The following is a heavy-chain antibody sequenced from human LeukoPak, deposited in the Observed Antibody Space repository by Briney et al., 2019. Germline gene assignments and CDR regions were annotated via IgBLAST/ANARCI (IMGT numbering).Heavy chain of an antibody. D-gene: IGHD3-22*01. CDR3: ARATYEDFDS. V-gene: IGHV4-61*02. J-gene: IGHJ4*02. CDR2: IYTSGST. Sequence: SQTLSLTCTVSGGSISSGNYYWSWIRQPAGKGLEWVGRIYTSGSTNYNPSLKSRVTISVDTTKSQFSLKLSSVIAADTAVYYCARATYEDFDSWGQGTLVTVSS. CDR1: GGSISSGNYY.